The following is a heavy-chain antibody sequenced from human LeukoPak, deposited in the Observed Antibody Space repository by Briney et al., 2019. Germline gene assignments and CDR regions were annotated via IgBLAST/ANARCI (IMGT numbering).Heavy chain of an antibody. D-gene: IGHD2-15*01. CDR2: INHSGST. Sequence: SETLSLTCAVYGGSFSGYYWSWIRQPPGKGLEWIGEINHSGSTNYNPSLKSRVTISVDTSKNQFSLKLSSVTAADTAVYYCARVSRYCSGGSCYSGYFDYWGQGTLVTVSS. CDR1: GGSFSGYY. V-gene: IGHV4-34*01. J-gene: IGHJ4*02. CDR3: ARVSRYCSGGSCYSGYFDY.